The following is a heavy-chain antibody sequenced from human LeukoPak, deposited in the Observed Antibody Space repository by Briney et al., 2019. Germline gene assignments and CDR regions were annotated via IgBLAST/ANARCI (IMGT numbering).Heavy chain of an antibody. CDR3: ARVSHYYDTGYFDY. V-gene: IGHV4-59*01. D-gene: IGHD3-22*01. Sequence: SETLSLTCTVSGGFISTYYWSWIRQPPGKGLEWIGYIYYSGSSNYNPSLKSRVTISVDTSKNQFSLKLSSVTAADTAVYYCARVSHYYDTGYFDYWGQGTLVTVSS. J-gene: IGHJ4*02. CDR1: GGFISTYY. CDR2: IYYSGSS.